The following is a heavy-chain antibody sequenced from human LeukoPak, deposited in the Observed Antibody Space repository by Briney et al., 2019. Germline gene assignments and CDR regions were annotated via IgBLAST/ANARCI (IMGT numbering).Heavy chain of an antibody. J-gene: IGHJ6*02. V-gene: IGHV4-34*01. CDR3: ASGPYGMDV. CDR1: GGSFSGYY. Sequence: SETLSLTCAVYGGSFSGYYWSWIRQPPGKGLEWIGEINHSGSTNYNPSLKSRVTISVDTSKNQFSLKLSSVTAADTAVYYCASGPYGMDVWGQGTTVTVSS. CDR2: INHSGST.